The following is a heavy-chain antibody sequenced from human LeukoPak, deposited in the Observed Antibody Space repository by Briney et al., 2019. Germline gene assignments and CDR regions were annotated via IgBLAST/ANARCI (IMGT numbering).Heavy chain of an antibody. Sequence: GGSLRLSCAASGFTFSNAWMSWVRQAPGKGLEWVGRIKSKTDGGTTDYAAPAKGRFTISRDDSKNTLYLQMNSLKTEDTAVYYCTTDSFGELPYYFDYWGQGTLVTVSS. J-gene: IGHJ4*02. V-gene: IGHV3-15*01. D-gene: IGHD3-16*02. CDR3: TTDSFGELPYYFDY. CDR2: IKSKTDGGTT. CDR1: GFTFSNAW.